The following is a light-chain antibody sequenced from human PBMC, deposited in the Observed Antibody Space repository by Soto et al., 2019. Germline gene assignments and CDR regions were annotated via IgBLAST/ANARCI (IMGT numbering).Light chain of an antibody. Sequence: DIQMTQSPSTLSGSVGDRVTITCRASQTISSWLAWYQQKPGKAPKPLIYAASSLQSGVPSRFSGSASGTDFTLTITSLQPEDFATYYCQQGYSNPITFGQGTRLEIK. V-gene: IGKV1-39*01. CDR3: QQGYSNPIT. CDR2: AAS. J-gene: IGKJ5*01. CDR1: QTISSW.